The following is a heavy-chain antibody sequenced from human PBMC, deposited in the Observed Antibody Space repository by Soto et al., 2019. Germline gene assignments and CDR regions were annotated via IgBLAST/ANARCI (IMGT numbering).Heavy chain of an antibody. V-gene: IGHV5-51*01. J-gene: IGHJ4*02. CDR2: VYPSDSDV. CDR1: GYRFSSSW. D-gene: IGHD3-3*02. Sequence: PGGSLKIFFQGTGYRFSSSWIAWVRQKPGEGLEWLGNVYPSDSDVRYSPAFEGQVTISADNSINTAYWQLLNRKASDTAIYYCTKGANSHLDSCGQGTRVPVSS. CDR3: TKGANSHLDS.